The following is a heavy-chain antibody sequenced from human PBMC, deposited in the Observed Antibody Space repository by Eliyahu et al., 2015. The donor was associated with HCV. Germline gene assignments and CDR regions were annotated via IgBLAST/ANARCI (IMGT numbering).Heavy chain of an antibody. Sequence: QVQLVQSGSELKKPGASVKVSCKASGYTFTSYAMXWVRQAPGQGLGWMGWXNTNTGNPTYAQXFTGRFVFSLDTSVSTAYLQISSLKAEDTAVYYCARGGAGKTRFTYYDFWSGYSGGGIEGYFDYWGQGTLVTVSS. V-gene: IGHV7-4-1*02. J-gene: IGHJ4*02. CDR3: ARGGAGKTRFTYYDFWSGYSGGGIEGYFDY. CDR2: XNTNTGNP. D-gene: IGHD3-3*01. CDR1: GYTFTSYA.